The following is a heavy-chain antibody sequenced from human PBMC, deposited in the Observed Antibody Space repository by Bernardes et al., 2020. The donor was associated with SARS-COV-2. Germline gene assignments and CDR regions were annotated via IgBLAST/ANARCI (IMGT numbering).Heavy chain of an antibody. Sequence: SETLSLTCTVSGGSISTSSHYWGWIRQPPGKGLEWIGNIYYSGITYYSPSLKSRVTMSLDTSKNQFSLKLTSLTAADTAVYYCARLAVAGTFHFFDQWGQGTRVTVSS. V-gene: IGHV4-39*01. CDR3: ARLAVAGTFHFFDQ. D-gene: IGHD6-19*01. CDR1: GGSISTSSHY. CDR2: IYYSGIT. J-gene: IGHJ4*02.